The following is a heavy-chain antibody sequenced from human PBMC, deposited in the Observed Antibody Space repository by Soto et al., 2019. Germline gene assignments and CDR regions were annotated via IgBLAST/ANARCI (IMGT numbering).Heavy chain of an antibody. CDR3: ARLRPEWGYYYMDV. D-gene: IGHD2-8*01. J-gene: IGHJ6*03. CDR2: IYYSGST. CDR1: VCSISSTSYY. V-gene: IGHV4-39*01. Sequence: PSESLSITITVSVCSISSTSYYWGWIRKPPGKGLEWIGSIYYSGSTYYNPSLKSRVTISVDTSKNQFSLKLSSVTAADTAVYYCARLRPEWGYYYMDVRGKGTTVTVSS.